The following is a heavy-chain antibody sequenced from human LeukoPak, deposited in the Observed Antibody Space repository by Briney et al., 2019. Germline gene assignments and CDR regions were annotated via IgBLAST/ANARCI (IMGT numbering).Heavy chain of an antibody. CDR3: AKAKKYCSGGSCYYFDY. V-gene: IGHV3-23*01. D-gene: IGHD2-15*01. CDR2: ISGSGGST. Sequence: GGSLRLSCAASGFTFSSYAMSWVRQAPGKGLEWVSAISGSGGSTYYADSVKGRFTISRDNSKNTLYLQMNSLRAEDTAVYYCAKAKKYCSGGSCYYFDYWGQGTLVTDSS. CDR1: GFTFSSYA. J-gene: IGHJ4*02.